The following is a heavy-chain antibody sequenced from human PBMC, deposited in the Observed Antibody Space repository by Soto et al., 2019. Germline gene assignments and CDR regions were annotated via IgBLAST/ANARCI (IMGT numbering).Heavy chain of an antibody. D-gene: IGHD1-1*01. V-gene: IGHV1-18*01. CDR1: GFTFTNYY. Sequence: QVQLVQSGAEVKKPGASVKVSCKTSGFTFTNYYINWVRQAPGQGLEGMGWISANSGNTNYAQNLQGRVTMTTDTSASTAYLELRSLRSDGTAVYFCARGDTYYVNWYFDYWGQGTLVTVSS. CDR3: ARGDTYYVNWYFDY. J-gene: IGHJ4*02. CDR2: ISANSGNT.